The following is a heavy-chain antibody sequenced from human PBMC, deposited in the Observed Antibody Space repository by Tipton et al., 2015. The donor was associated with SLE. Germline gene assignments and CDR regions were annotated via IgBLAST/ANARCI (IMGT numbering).Heavy chain of an antibody. J-gene: IGHJ4*02. D-gene: IGHD6-13*01. V-gene: IGHV3-11*04. Sequence: SLRLSCAASGFTFSDYYMSWIRQAPGKGLEWVSYITSSGNIIYYADSVRGRFTISRDDAKNSLYLQMNSLRAEDTAVYYCASYSSTFGYWGQGTLVTVSS. CDR3: ASYSSTFGY. CDR1: GFTFSDYY. CDR2: ITSSGNII.